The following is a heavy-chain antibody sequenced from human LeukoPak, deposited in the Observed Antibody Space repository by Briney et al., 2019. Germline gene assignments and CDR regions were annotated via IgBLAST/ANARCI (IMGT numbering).Heavy chain of an antibody. Sequence: SETLSLTCTVSGGSISSGGYYWSWIRQPPGKGLEWIGYIYHSGSTYYNPSLKSRVTISVDRSKNQFSLKLSSVTAADTAVYYCARISWGTVDYWGQGTLVTVSS. J-gene: IGHJ4*02. CDR2: IYHSGST. CDR1: GGSISSGGYY. CDR3: ARISWGTVDY. D-gene: IGHD3-16*01. V-gene: IGHV4-30-2*01.